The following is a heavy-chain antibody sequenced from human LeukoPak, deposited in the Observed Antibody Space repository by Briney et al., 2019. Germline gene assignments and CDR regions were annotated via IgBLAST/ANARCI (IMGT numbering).Heavy chain of an antibody. CDR3: ARLYYDFWSGFVGYYYYYGMDV. CDR1: GYTFTGYY. J-gene: IGHJ6*02. Sequence: GASVKVSCKASGYTFTGYYMHWVRQAPGQGLEWMGWINPNSGGTNYAQKFQGRVTMTRDTSISTAYMELSRLRSDDTAVYYCARLYYDFWSGFVGYYYYYGMDVWGQGTTVTVSS. CDR2: INPNSGGT. V-gene: IGHV1-2*02. D-gene: IGHD3-3*01.